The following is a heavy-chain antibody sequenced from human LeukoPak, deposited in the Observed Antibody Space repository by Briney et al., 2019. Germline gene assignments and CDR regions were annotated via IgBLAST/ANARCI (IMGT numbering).Heavy chain of an antibody. CDR3: ARLLHPTGYGWFDP. V-gene: IGHV4-39*01. Sequence: SETLSLTCTVSGGSISSSSYYWGWIRQPPGKGLEWIGSIYYSGSTYYNPSLKSRVTISVDTSKNQFSLKLSSVTAADTAVYYCARLLHPTGYGWFDPWGRGTLVTVSS. CDR2: IYYSGST. D-gene: IGHD1-1*01. J-gene: IGHJ5*02. CDR1: GGSISSSSYY.